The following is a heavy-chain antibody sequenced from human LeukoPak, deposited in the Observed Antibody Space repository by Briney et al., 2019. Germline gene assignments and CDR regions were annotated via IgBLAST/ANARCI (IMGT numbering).Heavy chain of an antibody. CDR2: INAGNGNT. Sequence: GASVKVSCKASGYTFTSYAMHWVRQAPGQRLEWMGWINAGNGNTKYSQKFQGRVTITTDESTSTAYMELSSLRSEDTAVYYCATSELVTFRIDYWGQGTLVTVSS. CDR1: GYTFTSYA. D-gene: IGHD2/OR15-2a*01. CDR3: ATSELVTFRIDY. V-gene: IGHV1-3*01. J-gene: IGHJ4*02.